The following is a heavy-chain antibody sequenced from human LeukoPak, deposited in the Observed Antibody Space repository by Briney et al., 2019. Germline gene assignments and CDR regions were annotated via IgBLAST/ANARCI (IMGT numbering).Heavy chain of an antibody. CDR2: INHSGST. CDR3: ARPIPPYCSGGSCYSRKRYDY. V-gene: IGHV4-34*01. CDR1: GGSFSGYY. J-gene: IGHJ4*02. D-gene: IGHD2-15*01. Sequence: SETLSLTCAVYGGSFSGYYWSWIRQPPGKGLEWIGEINHSGSTNYNPSLKSRVTISVDTSKSQFSLKLSSVTAADTAVYYCARPIPPYCSGGSCYSRKRYDYWGQGTLVTVSS.